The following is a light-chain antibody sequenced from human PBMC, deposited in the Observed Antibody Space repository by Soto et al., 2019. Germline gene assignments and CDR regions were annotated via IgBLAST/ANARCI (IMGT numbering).Light chain of an antibody. J-gene: IGKJ2*01. V-gene: IGKV1-5*03. CDR1: QSISSW. CDR3: QQYISYRGDI. Sequence: DIQMTQSPSTLSASVGDRVTITCRASQSISSWLAWYQRKPGKAPKLLIYKASSLESGVPSRFSGSGSGTEFTLTISSLQPDDFATYYRQQYISYRGDIFGQGTKLEIK. CDR2: KAS.